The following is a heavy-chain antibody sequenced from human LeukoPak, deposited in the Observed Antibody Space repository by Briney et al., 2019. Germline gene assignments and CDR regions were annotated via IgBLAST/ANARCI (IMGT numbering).Heavy chain of an antibody. D-gene: IGHD4-11*01. V-gene: IGHV1-69*13. CDR1: GYTFTSYA. Sequence: SVKVSCKASGYTFTSYAMNWVRQAPGQGLEWMGGIIPIFGTANYAQKFQGRVTITADESTSTAYMELSSLRSEDTAVYYCARDDSNYQRYWGQGTLVTVSS. CDR2: IIPIFGTA. CDR3: ARDDSNYQRY. J-gene: IGHJ4*02.